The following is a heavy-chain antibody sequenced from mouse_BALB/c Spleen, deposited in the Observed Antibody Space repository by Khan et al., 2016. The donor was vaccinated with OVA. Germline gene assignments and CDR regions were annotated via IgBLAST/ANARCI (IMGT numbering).Heavy chain of an antibody. V-gene: IGHV1-53*01. D-gene: IGHD2-2*01. Sequence: QVQLKQSGAELVKPGTSVKLSCKASGYTFISYYMYWVKERPGQGLEWIGEINPSNGGSNFNEKFKTKATLTVDKSSSTAYMQLSSLTSEDSAVYYCTSSGYGSFAYWGQGILVTVSA. CDR1: GYTFISYY. J-gene: IGHJ3*01. CDR2: INPSNGGS. CDR3: TSSGYGSFAY.